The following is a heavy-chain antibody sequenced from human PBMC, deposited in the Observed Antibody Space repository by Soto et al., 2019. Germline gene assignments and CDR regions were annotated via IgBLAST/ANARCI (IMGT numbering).Heavy chain of an antibody. CDR3: ARVFSSGSGWMDYFDF. CDR2: IYYTGAT. D-gene: IGHD6-25*01. J-gene: IGHJ4*02. Sequence: QVQLQESGPGLVESSGTLSLTCEVSSGSISSGNWWSWVRQPPGKGLEWIGEIYYTGATNYNPSLKSRVTMTIDKSKDQFSLNLRSATAADTAVYYCARVFSSGSGWMDYFDFWGQGILVSVSS. CDR1: SGSISSGNW. V-gene: IGHV4-4*02.